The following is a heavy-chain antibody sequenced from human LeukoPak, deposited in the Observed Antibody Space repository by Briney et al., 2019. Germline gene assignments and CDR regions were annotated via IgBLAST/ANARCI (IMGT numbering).Heavy chain of an antibody. Sequence: SSETLSLTCAVSGGSMTTRNYYWGWIRQPPGKGLEWIGHKYYSGSTYYNPSLKSRVSISVDTTIYQFSLSLSSVTAADTAVYYCARVSTGRYHYFDSWGQGTLVTVSS. J-gene: IGHJ4*02. CDR1: GGSMTTRNYY. V-gene: IGHV4-39*07. D-gene: IGHD6-19*01. CDR2: KYYSGST. CDR3: ARVSTGRYHYFDS.